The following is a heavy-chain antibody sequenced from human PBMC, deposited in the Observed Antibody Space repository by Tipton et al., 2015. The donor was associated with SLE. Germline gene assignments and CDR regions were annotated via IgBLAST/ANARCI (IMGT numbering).Heavy chain of an antibody. CDR3: ARDRDFSHHYYYGMDV. CDR2: IYHSGST. CDR1: GYSISSGYY. J-gene: IGHJ6*02. V-gene: IGHV4-38-2*02. Sequence: TLSLTCTVSGYSISSGYYWGWIRQPPGKGLEWIGSIYHSGSTYYNPSLKSRVTISVDTSKNQFSLKLSSVTAADTAVYYCARDRDFSHHYYYGMDVWGQGTTVTVS. D-gene: IGHD2/OR15-2a*01.